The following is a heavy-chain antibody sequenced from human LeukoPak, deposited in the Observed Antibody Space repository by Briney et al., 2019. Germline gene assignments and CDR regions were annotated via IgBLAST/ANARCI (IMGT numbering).Heavy chain of an antibody. D-gene: IGHD3-3*01. CDR1: GGSFSGYY. V-gene: IGHV4-34*01. CDR3: ARGFESHTYYDFWSGYFSYFDY. Sequence: SETLSLTCAVYGGSFSGYYWSWIRQPPGKGLEWIGEINHSGSTNYNPSLKSRVTISVDTSKNQFSLKLSSVTAADTAVYYCARGFESHTYYDFWSGYFSYFDYWGQGTLVTVSS. J-gene: IGHJ4*02. CDR2: INHSGST.